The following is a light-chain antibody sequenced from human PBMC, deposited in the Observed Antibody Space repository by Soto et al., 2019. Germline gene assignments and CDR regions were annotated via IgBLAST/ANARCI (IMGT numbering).Light chain of an antibody. CDR2: DTS. J-gene: IGKJ1*01. Sequence: IELTQSPATLSLSPGQRHSHYCGASQRVSGGFLAWYQQKPGLAPRLILYDTSFRATGIPDRFSGSGSGAYVTLTSCRLAREDFAVYYCQQYCSSASFGQGTKVDIK. CDR1: QRVSGGF. V-gene: IGKV3D-20*01. CDR3: QQYCSSAS.